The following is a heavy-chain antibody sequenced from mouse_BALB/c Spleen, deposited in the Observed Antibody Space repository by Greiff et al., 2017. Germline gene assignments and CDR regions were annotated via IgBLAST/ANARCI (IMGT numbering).Heavy chain of an antibody. D-gene: IGHD2-1*01. J-gene: IGHJ4*01. CDR3: TREGNGNYAMDY. CDR1: GYTFSSYW. V-gene: IGHV1-9*01. CDR2: ILPGSGST. Sequence: VQLQQSGAELMKPGASVKISCKATGYTFSSYWIEWVKQRPGHGLEWIGEILPGSGSTNYDEKFKSKATLTVDTSSSTAYMQLSSLTSEDSAVYYCTREGNGNYAMDYWGQGTSVTVSS.